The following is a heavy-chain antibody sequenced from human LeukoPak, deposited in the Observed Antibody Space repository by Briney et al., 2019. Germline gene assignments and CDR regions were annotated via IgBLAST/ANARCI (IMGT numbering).Heavy chain of an antibody. V-gene: IGHV3-53*01. Sequence: GGSLRLSCAAPGFTVSSNYMSWVRQAPGKGLEWVSVIYSGGSTYYADSVKGRFTISRDNSKNTLYLQMNSLRAEDTAVYYCARDPVATIADDYYYYMDVWGKGTTVTVSS. J-gene: IGHJ6*03. CDR1: GFTVSSNY. D-gene: IGHD5-24*01. CDR2: IYSGGST. CDR3: ARDPVATIADDYYYYMDV.